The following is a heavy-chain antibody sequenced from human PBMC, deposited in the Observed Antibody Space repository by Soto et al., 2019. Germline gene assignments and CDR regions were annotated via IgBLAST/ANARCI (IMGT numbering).Heavy chain of an antibody. Sequence: QVQLVESGGGVVQPGRSLRLSCAASGFTFSSYGMHWVRQAPGKGLEWVAFIWYDGSNKYYVDSVKGRFTISRDNSNNTLYLQMNSLRAEDTAVYYCARGAAAGHYYGMDVWGQGTTVTVSS. CDR3: ARGAAAGHYYGMDV. CDR1: GFTFSSYG. CDR2: IWYDGSNK. J-gene: IGHJ6*02. D-gene: IGHD6-13*01. V-gene: IGHV3-33*01.